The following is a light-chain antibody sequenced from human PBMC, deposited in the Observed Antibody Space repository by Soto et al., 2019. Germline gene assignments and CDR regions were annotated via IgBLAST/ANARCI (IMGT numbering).Light chain of an antibody. CDR3: QQYNNYSPPYT. Sequence: DIQMTQSPSTLSASVGDRVTITCRASQSVNSWLVWYQQKPGKAPKVLIYKAPRLESGVPSRFSGSGSGTEFTLTISSLQPDDFATYYCQQYNNYSPPYTFGQGTKLEIK. CDR2: KAP. V-gene: IGKV1-5*03. CDR1: QSVNSW. J-gene: IGKJ2*01.